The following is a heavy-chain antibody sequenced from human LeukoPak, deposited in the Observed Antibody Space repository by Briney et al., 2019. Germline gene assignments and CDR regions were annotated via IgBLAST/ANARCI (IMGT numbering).Heavy chain of an antibody. CDR1: GYTFTGYY. D-gene: IGHD3-22*01. CDR3: ARLKGPYYYDSSGYYDAFDI. CDR2: INPKSGGT. J-gene: IGHJ3*02. V-gene: IGHV1-2*02. Sequence: GASVKVACKASGYTFTGYYMHWVRQAPGQGLEWMGWINPKSGGTNYAQKFQGRVTMTRDTSISTAYMELSRLRSDDTAVYYCARLKGPYYYDSSGYYDAFDIWGQGTMVTVSS.